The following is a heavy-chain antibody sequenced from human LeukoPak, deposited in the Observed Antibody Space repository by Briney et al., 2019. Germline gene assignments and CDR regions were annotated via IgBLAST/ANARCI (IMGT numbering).Heavy chain of an antibody. CDR3: ASSGGSYYLRYYYYGMDV. CDR2: IIPIFGTA. D-gene: IGHD1-26*01. CDR1: VCTFSSYA. J-gene: IGHJ6*02. V-gene: IGHV1-69*13. Sequence: SVKVSCKASVCTFSSYAISGVRQPPAQGLECMGVIIPIFGTANYAQKFHGRVTITADESTSTAYMELSSMRSEDTAVYYCASSGGSYYLRYYYYGMDVWGQGTTVTVSS.